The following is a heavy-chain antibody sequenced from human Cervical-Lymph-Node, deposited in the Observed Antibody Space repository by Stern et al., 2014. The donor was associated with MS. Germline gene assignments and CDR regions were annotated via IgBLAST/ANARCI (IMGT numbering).Heavy chain of an antibody. CDR1: GGSVSGGSYY. V-gene: IGHV4-61*03. D-gene: IGHD6-6*01. J-gene: IGHJ3*02. Sequence: QVQLQESGPGLVMPSETLSLTCTVSGGSVSGGSYYWTWIRPPPGKGLDWIGVIYHTGRTTYSPSLNSRVTISLGTPQTNFSLRLASVAATDTAVYYCARESSATDAFDIWGQGTVITVSS. CDR3: ARESSATDAFDI. CDR2: IYHTGRT.